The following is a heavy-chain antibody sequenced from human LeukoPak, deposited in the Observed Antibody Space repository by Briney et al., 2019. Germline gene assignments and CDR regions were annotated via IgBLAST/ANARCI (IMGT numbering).Heavy chain of an antibody. CDR1: GFTFSTYS. J-gene: IGHJ4*02. D-gene: IGHD3-16*01. CDR2: ISSSTTTI. Sequence: GGSLRLSCAASGFTFSTYSMNWVRQAPGKGLEWVSSISSSTTTIYYADSVKGRFTISRDNAKNTLYLQLNSLRAEDTAVYYCAKGGWGTVLDYWGQGTLVTVSP. CDR3: AKGGWGTVLDY. V-gene: IGHV3-48*01.